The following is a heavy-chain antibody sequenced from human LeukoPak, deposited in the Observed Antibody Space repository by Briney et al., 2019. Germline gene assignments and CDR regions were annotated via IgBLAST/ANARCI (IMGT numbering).Heavy chain of an antibody. J-gene: IGHJ6*03. CDR1: GYTFKSYA. Sequence: ASVKVSCKASGYTFKSYAITWVRQAPGQGLEWMGWINTDTGNPTYAQGFTGRFVFSLDTSVSTAYLQISSLKAEDTAVYYCAREGHNWNSPWTYYYYYYMDVWGKGTTVTVSS. D-gene: IGHD1-7*01. CDR2: INTDTGNP. V-gene: IGHV7-4-1*02. CDR3: AREGHNWNSPWTYYYYYYMDV.